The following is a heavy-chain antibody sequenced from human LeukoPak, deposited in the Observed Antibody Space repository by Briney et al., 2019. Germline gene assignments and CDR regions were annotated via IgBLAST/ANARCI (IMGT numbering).Heavy chain of an antibody. CDR1: GFTFSSYW. J-gene: IGHJ4*02. Sequence: GGSLRLSCAASGFTFSSYWMSWVRQAPGKGLEWAANIKQDGSEKYYVDSVKGRFTISRDNAKNSLYLQMNSLRAEDTAVYYCARLRYDFWSGYYDYWGQGTLVTVSS. D-gene: IGHD3-3*01. V-gene: IGHV3-7*01. CDR2: IKQDGSEK. CDR3: ARLRYDFWSGYYDY.